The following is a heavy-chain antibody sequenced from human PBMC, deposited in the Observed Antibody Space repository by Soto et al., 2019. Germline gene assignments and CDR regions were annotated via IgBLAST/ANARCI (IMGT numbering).Heavy chain of an antibody. CDR3: ATGYYFDF. J-gene: IGHJ4*02. Sequence: EVQLLDSGGGLVQPGGSLRLSCKVSGFPFSSYAMSWVRQAPGKGLEWVSSINRNGGGANYADSVKGRFTISRDDSNDVLSLQMNSLRAADTAIYYCATGYYFDFWGQGTLVTVSS. CDR2: INRNGGGA. CDR1: GFPFSSYA. V-gene: IGHV3-23*01.